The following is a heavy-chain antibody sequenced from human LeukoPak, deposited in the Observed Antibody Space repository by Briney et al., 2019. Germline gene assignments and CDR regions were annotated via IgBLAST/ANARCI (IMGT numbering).Heavy chain of an antibody. CDR1: GYSISSGYY. D-gene: IGHD6-13*01. CDR2: IYHSGST. Sequence: SETLSLTCTVSGYSISSGYYWGWIRQPPGKGLEWIGSIYHSGSTYYNPSLKSRVTISVDTSKNQFSLKLSSVTAADTAVYYCARDRTSGIAAAGTPWFDPWGQGTLVTVSS. V-gene: IGHV4-38-2*02. J-gene: IGHJ5*02. CDR3: ARDRTSGIAAAGTPWFDP.